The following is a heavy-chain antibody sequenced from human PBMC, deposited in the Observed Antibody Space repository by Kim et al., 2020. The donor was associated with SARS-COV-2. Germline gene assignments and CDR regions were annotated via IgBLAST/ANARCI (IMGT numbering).Heavy chain of an antibody. J-gene: IGHJ6*02. V-gene: IGHV3-11*06. D-gene: IGHD2-2*01. CDR3: AGYCSSTSCRLSGYYGMDV. Sequence: GRFTISRDNATNSLYLQMNSLRAEDTAVYYCAGYCSSTSCRLSGYYGMDVWGQGTTVTVSS.